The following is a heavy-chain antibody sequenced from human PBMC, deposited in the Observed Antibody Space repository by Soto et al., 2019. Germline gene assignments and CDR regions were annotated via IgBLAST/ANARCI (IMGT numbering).Heavy chain of an antibody. CDR1: GYSFTSYW. D-gene: IGHD5-12*01. Sequence: GESLKISCKGSGYSFTSYWIGWVRQMPGKGLEWMGIIYPGDSDTRYSPSFQGQVTISADKSISTVYLQWSSLKASDTAMYYCVRMGFSVDGNLSYLYYGMDGWGKGSKVTV. CDR3: VRMGFSVDGNLSYLYYGMDG. V-gene: IGHV5-51*01. CDR2: IYPGDSDT. J-gene: IGHJ6*04.